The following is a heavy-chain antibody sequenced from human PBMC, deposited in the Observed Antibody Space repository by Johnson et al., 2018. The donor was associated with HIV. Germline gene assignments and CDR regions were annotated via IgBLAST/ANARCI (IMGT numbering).Heavy chain of an antibody. D-gene: IGHD6-13*01. J-gene: IGHJ3*01. Sequence: GLEWVALMSYDGSNKFYADSLKGRFTVSRDISKNTLYLQINGLSAEDTAVYYCARDRRVAAITYAFDFWGQVTMVTVSS. CDR3: ARDRRVAAITYAFDF. CDR2: MSYDGSNK. V-gene: IGHV3-30*04.